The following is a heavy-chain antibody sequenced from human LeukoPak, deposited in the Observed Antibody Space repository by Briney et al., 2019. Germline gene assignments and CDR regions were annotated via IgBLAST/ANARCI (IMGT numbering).Heavy chain of an antibody. Sequence: SETLSLTCTVSGGSISSYYWSWIRQPAGKGLEWIGRIYTSGSTNYNPSLKSRVTMSVDTSKNQFSLKLSSVTAADTAVYYCARAYGGNANSFHYYYMDVWGKGTTVTISS. CDR3: ARAYGGNANSFHYYYMDV. CDR1: GGSISSYY. V-gene: IGHV4-4*07. D-gene: IGHD4-23*01. CDR2: IYTSGST. J-gene: IGHJ6*03.